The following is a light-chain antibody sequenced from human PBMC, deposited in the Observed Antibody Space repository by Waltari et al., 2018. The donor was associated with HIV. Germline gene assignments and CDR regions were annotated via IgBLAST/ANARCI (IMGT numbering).Light chain of an antibody. CDR3: QQYDSSSYT. J-gene: IGKJ2*01. CDR2: GTS. V-gene: IGKV3-20*01. CDR1: QSVRSTY. Sequence: EVVLTQSPDTLSLSPGRRATLSCRASQSVRSTYLSWYQQKRGQAPRRLIYGTSNRATGIPERFSGTGSGTDFTLTIRRLEPEDFAVYYCQQYDSSSYTFGQGTKLEVK.